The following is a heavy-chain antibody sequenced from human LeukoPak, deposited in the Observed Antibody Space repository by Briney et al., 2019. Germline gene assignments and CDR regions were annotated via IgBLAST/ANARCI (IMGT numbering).Heavy chain of an antibody. D-gene: IGHD4-23*01. CDR2: IIPIFGTA. CDR1: GYTFADYY. Sequence: SVKVSCKASGYTFADYYMHWVRQAPGQGLEWIGGIIPIFGTANYAQKFQGRVTITADESTSTAYMELSSLRSEDTAVYYCARTPYGGNPTDYWGQGTLVTVSS. V-gene: IGHV1-69*13. CDR3: ARTPYGGNPTDY. J-gene: IGHJ4*02.